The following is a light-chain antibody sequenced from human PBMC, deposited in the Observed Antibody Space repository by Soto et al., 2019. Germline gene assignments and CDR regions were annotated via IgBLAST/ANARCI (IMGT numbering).Light chain of an antibody. Sequence: QSVLTQPASVSGSPGQSITISCTGTSSDIGSYSFVSWYQHHPDKAPKLIIYEVKYRPSGVSNRFSGSKSGNTASLTISGLQAEDEADYYCSSYTISTPWVFGGGTKVTVL. J-gene: IGLJ3*02. V-gene: IGLV2-14*01. CDR3: SSYTISTPWV. CDR2: EVK. CDR1: SSDIGSYSF.